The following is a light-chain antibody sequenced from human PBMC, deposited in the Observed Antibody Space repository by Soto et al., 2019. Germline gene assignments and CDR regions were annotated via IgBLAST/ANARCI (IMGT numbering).Light chain of an antibody. CDR1: SSDVGSYNR. V-gene: IGLV2-18*02. CDR3: SSYTSSSTGV. Sequence: QSVLTQPPSVSGSPGQSGTISCTGTSSDVGSYNRVSWYQQPPGTAPKLMIYQVSNRPSGVPDRFSGSKSGNTASLTISGLQAEDEADYYCSSYTSSSTGVFGGGTKLTVL. CDR2: QVS. J-gene: IGLJ3*02.